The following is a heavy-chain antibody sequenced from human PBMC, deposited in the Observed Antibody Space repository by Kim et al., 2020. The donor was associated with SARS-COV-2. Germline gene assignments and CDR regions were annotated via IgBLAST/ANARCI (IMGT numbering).Heavy chain of an antibody. CDR2: T. D-gene: IGHD2-2*01. V-gene: IGHV4-30-2*01. CDR3: ARVTSAALFDS. J-gene: IGHJ4*02. Sequence: TYYNPSLKSRVTISVDRSQNQFSLKVNSVTAADTAVYYCARVTSAALFDSWGQGTLVTVSS.